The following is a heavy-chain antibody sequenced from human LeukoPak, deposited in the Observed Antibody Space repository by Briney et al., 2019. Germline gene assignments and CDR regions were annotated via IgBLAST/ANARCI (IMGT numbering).Heavy chain of an antibody. Sequence: GGSLRLSCAASGFTFDITWLHWVRQPPGKGLVWVARITSDGSSTTYAESVKGRFTISRDNAKNSLYLQMNSLRAEDTAVYYCARETYYYDSSGYHFDYWGQGTLVTVSS. V-gene: IGHV3-74*03. CDR2: ITSDGSST. J-gene: IGHJ4*02. CDR3: ARETYYYDSSGYHFDY. D-gene: IGHD3-22*01. CDR1: GFTFDITW.